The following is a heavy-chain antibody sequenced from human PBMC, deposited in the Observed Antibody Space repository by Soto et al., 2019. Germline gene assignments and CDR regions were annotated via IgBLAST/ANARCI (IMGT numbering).Heavy chain of an antibody. CDR1: GFRFSSYS. Sequence: GGSLRLSCADSGFRFSSYSMSWVRQTPGKGLEWVAAITATGDRTYYADSVTGRFTISRGNSKKTHYLQMTSLRAEDTAMYYCATMNGYFEYWGQGTPVTVSS. CDR3: ATMNGYFEY. V-gene: IGHV3-23*01. J-gene: IGHJ4*02. CDR2: ITATGDRT. D-gene: IGHD3-22*01.